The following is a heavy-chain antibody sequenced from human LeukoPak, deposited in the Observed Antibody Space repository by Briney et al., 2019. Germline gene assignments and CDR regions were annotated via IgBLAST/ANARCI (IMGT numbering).Heavy chain of an antibody. Sequence: SETLSLTCSVSGVSISSYYWGWIRQPPGKGLEWIGTIYYTGGTYYNPSLKSRVTISVDTSKTQISLRLSSVTAADTAVYYCARGRGQLWYRDWGQGTLVTVSS. CDR1: GVSISSYY. J-gene: IGHJ4*02. D-gene: IGHD5-18*01. CDR2: IYYTGGT. CDR3: ARGRGQLWYRD. V-gene: IGHV4-39*01.